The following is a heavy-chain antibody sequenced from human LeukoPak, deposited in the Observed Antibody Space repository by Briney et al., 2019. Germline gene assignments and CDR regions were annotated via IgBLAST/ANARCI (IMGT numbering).Heavy chain of an antibody. Sequence: ASVKVSCKASGYTFTCYYIHWVRQAPGPGLEWMGWINPNTGATNYAQNFQGRVTMTRDTSNSTAYMELSSLTSDDTAVYYCARPTLQTLGAWGQGTLVTVSS. J-gene: IGHJ5*02. CDR1: GYTFTCYY. CDR2: INPNTGAT. D-gene: IGHD3-10*01. CDR3: ARPTLQTLGA. V-gene: IGHV1-2*02.